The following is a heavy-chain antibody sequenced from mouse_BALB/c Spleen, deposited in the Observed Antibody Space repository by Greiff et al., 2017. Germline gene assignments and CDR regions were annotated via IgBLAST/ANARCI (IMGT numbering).Heavy chain of an antibody. CDR3: TRDKKGTAMDY. D-gene: IGHD3-3*01. CDR1: GFTFSSYT. CDR2: ISSGGSYT. J-gene: IGHJ4*01. Sequence: DVQLVESGGGLVKPGGSLKLSCAASGFTFSSYTMSWVRQTPEKRLEWVATISSGGSYTYYPDSVKGRFTISRDNAKNTLYLQMSSLKSEDTAMYYCTRDKKGTAMDYWGQGTSVTVSS. V-gene: IGHV5-6-4*01.